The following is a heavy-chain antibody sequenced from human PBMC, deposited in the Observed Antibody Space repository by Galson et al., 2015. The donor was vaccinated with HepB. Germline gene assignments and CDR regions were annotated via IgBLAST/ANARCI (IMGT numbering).Heavy chain of an antibody. J-gene: IGHJ4*02. Sequence: SLRLSCAASGFTFSSYAMSWVRQAPGKGLEWVSAISGSGGSTYYADSVKGRFTISRDNSKNTLYLQMNSLRAEDTAVYYCAKGNGWLQWGGYYFDYWGQGTLVTVSS. CDR3: AKGNGWLQWGGYYFDY. CDR2: ISGSGGST. V-gene: IGHV3-23*01. D-gene: IGHD5-24*01. CDR1: GFTFSSYA.